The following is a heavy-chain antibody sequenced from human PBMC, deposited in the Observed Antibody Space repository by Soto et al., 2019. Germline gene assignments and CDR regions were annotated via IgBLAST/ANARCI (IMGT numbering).Heavy chain of an antibody. CDR1: GFTFSSYS. Sequence: GGSLRLSCAASGFTFSSYSMNWVRQAPGKGLEWVSYISSSSSTIYYADSVKGRFTISRDNAKNSLYLQMNSLRAEDTAVYYCARDLLEYQYYFDYWGQGTLVTVSS. D-gene: IGHD2-15*01. V-gene: IGHV3-48*01. CDR3: ARDLLEYQYYFDY. CDR2: ISSSSSTI. J-gene: IGHJ4*02.